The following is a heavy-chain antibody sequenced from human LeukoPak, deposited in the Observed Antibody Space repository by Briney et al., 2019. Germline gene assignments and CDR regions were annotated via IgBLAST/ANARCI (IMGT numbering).Heavy chain of an antibody. CDR2: ISSKGVST. CDR1: GFTISIYA. J-gene: IGHJ4*02. Sequence: GGPLRLSCSASGFTISIYAMHGVRQAPGKGGEYVAGISSKGVSTNYADSVKGRFTISRDNSKDTMFLQMSSLRAEDTAVYYCVKGGQYSSSSHFDYWGQGTLVTVSP. CDR3: VKGGQYSSSSHFDY. V-gene: IGHV3-64D*09. D-gene: IGHD6-6*01.